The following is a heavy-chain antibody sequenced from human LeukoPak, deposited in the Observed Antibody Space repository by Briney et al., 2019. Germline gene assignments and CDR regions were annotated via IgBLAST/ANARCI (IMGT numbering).Heavy chain of an antibody. J-gene: IGHJ5*02. CDR3: ARLSPPIASFCSGGTCYSGGFDP. CDR2: ITTYNGNT. Sequence: GASVKVSCKASGYTFTSYGITWMRQAPGQGLEWMGWITTYNGNTYSAHNFQGRVTMTAAPSTSTAYMEVRSLRSDHTAVYYCARLSPPIASFCSGGTCYSGGFDPWGQGTLVTVSS. D-gene: IGHD2-15*01. V-gene: IGHV1-18*01. CDR1: GYTFTSYG.